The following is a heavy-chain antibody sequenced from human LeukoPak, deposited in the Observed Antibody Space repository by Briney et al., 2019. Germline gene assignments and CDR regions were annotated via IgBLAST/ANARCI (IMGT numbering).Heavy chain of an antibody. Sequence: GGSLRLSCAASGFTFSDYYMSWIRQAPGKGLEWVSCISGSSSYTNYADSVKGRFTISRDNAKNSLYPQMNSLRAEDTAVYYCARGPRWYCSGGSCYSWFDPWGQGTPVTVSS. V-gene: IGHV3-11*06. CDR3: ARGPRWYCSGGSCYSWFDP. CDR2: ISGSSSYT. CDR1: GFTFSDYY. D-gene: IGHD2-15*01. J-gene: IGHJ5*02.